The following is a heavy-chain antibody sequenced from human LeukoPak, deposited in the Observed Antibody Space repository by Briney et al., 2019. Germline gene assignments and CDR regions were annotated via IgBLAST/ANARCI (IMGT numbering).Heavy chain of an antibody. D-gene: IGHD3-22*01. CDR3: ASDVDSSGYSAYFDY. V-gene: IGHV1-69*01. CDR1: GGTFSSYA. J-gene: IGHJ4*02. CDR2: IIPIFGTA. Sequence: SVTVSCKASGGTFSSYAISWVRQAPGQGLEWMGGIIPIFGTANYAQKFQGRVTITADESTSTAYMELSSLRSEDTAVYYCASDVDSSGYSAYFDYWGQGTLVTVSS.